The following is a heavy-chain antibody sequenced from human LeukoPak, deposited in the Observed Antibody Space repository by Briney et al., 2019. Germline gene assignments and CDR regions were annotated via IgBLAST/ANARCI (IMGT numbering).Heavy chain of an antibody. CDR3: ARDGAAGSPYNWFDL. J-gene: IGHJ5*02. CDR2: IKQDGSEK. Sequence: PGGSLRLSCAASGFTFSSYWMSWVRQAPGKGLEWVANIKQDGSEKYYVDSVKGRFTISRDNAKDSLYLQMNSLRAEDTAVYYCARDGAAGSPYNWFDLWGQGTLVTVSS. CDR1: GFTFSSYW. D-gene: IGHD6-13*01. V-gene: IGHV3-7*01.